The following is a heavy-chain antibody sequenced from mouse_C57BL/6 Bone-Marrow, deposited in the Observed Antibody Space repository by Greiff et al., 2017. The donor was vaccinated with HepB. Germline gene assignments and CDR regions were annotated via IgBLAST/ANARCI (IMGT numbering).Heavy chain of an antibody. D-gene: IGHD2-12*01. CDR3: ARPYTWFAY. Sequence: QVQQQPGAELVRPGTSVKLSCKASGYTFTSYWMHWVKQRPGQGLEWIGVIDPSDSYTNYNQKFKGKATLTVDTSSSTAYMQLSSLTSEDSAVYYCARPYTWFAYWGQGTLVTVSA. CDR1: GYTFTSYW. J-gene: IGHJ3*01. CDR2: IDPSDSYT. V-gene: IGHV1-59*01.